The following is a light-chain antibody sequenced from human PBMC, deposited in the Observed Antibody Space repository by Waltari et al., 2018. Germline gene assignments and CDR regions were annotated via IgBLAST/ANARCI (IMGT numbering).Light chain of an antibody. CDR1: QSISNY. Sequence: DIQMTQSPSSLPASVGDRLPITCRPSQSISNYLNWYQHKPGEAPKLLVYVASNLQRGVPSRFSGSGSETDFTLTISSLQLEDFATYYCQQSYNAPYTFGQGTNVEIK. V-gene: IGKV1-39*01. J-gene: IGKJ2*01. CDR2: VAS. CDR3: QQSYNAPYT.